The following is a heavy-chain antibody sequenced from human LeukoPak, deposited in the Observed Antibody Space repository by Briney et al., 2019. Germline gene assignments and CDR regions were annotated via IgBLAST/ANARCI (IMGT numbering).Heavy chain of an antibody. CDR1: GFTFSSYW. J-gene: IGHJ4*02. V-gene: IGHV3-74*01. CDR2: IYTDGSGT. Sequence: PGGSLTLSCAASGFTFSSYWMHWVRQAPGKGLVWVSHIYTDGSGTTYADSVKGRFTISRDNAKNTLYLQMDSLRAEDTAVYCCARGKGYSFDYWGRGTLVTVSS. D-gene: IGHD5-18*01. CDR3: ARGKGYSFDY.